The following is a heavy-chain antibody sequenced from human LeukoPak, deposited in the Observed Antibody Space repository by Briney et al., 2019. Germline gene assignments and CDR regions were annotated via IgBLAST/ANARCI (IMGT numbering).Heavy chain of an antibody. Sequence: SGGSLRLSCAASGFTFSSYSMNWVRQAPGKGLEWVSYISSSSNTIYYADSVKGRFTISRDNAKNSLYLQMNSLRDEDTAVYYCAQRIAVRPYPFGNWGQGTLVTVSS. V-gene: IGHV3-48*02. CDR3: AQRIAVRPYPFGN. CDR2: ISSSSNTI. J-gene: IGHJ4*02. D-gene: IGHD6-6*01. CDR1: GFTFSSYS.